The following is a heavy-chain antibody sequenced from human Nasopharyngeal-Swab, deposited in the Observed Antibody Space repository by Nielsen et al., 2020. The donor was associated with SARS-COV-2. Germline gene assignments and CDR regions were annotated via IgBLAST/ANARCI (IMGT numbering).Heavy chain of an antibody. V-gene: IGHV3-9*01. CDR2: ISWNSGSI. J-gene: IGHJ3*02. D-gene: IGHD3-10*01. CDR3: AKDTAYYPVVAFDI. CDR1: GFTFDDYA. Sequence: SLKISCAASGFTFDDYAMHWVRQAPGKGLEWVSGISWNSGSIGYADSVKGRFTISRDNAKNSLYLQMNSLRAEDTALYYCAKDTAYYPVVAFDIWGQGTMVTVSS.